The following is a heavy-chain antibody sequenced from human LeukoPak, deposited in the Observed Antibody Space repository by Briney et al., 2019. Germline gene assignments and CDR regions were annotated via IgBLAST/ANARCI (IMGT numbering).Heavy chain of an antibody. CDR2: IYTSGST. V-gene: IGHV4-4*07. CDR3: AREVVVVVNHEYYFDY. Sequence: PSQTLSLTCTVSGGSISSYYWSWIRQPAGKGLEWIGRIYTSGSTNYNPSLKSRVTMSVDTSKNQFSLKLSSVTAADTAVYYCAREVVVVVNHEYYFDYWGQGTLVTVSS. D-gene: IGHD3-22*01. CDR1: GGSISSYY. J-gene: IGHJ4*02.